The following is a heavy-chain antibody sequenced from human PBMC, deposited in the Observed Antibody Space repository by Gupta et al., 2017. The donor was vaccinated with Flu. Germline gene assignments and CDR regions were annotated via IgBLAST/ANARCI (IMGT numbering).Heavy chain of an antibody. Sequence: QVQLVQSGTEVKKPGSSVKISCKASGGTFSSNAISWVRQAPGQGLEWMGGIIPKFDTPNHAQKFQDRVTITADKSTSTVYMELSSLRFEDTAVYYCARDYDGTGTYYYYYFGMDVWGQGTTVTVSS. CDR1: GGTFSSNA. J-gene: IGHJ6*02. V-gene: IGHV1-69*06. D-gene: IGHD3-22*01. CDR3: ARDYDGTGTYYYYYFGMDV. CDR2: IIPKFDTP.